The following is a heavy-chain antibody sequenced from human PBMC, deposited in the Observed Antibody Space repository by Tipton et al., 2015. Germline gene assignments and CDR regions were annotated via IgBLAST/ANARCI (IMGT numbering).Heavy chain of an antibody. J-gene: IGHJ3*02. CDR1: GYSISSGYY. CDR3: ARHVSFYYDTHGSDALDI. V-gene: IGHV5-51*01. CDR2: IYPGDSHT. Sequence: TCDVSGYSISSGYYWGWIRQPPGKGLEWMGIIYPGDSHTRYNPSFQGQVTISADKSISTAYLHWSSLKASDTAMYYCARHVSFYYDTHGSDALDIWAQGTMVTVSS. D-gene: IGHD3-22*01.